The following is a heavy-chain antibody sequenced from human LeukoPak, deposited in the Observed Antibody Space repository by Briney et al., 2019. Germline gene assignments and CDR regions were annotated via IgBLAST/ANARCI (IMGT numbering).Heavy chain of an antibody. CDR3: AIWGYSSSFDY. V-gene: IGHV1-2*02. CDR2: INPNSGGT. J-gene: IGHJ4*02. CDR1: GYTFIVYY. Sequence: ASVKVSCKASGYTFIVYYMYWVRQTPAQGLEWMGWINPNSGGTNYAQKFQGRVTMTRDTSISTAYMELSRLRSDDTAVYYCAIWGYSSSFDYWGQGTLVTVSS. D-gene: IGHD6-19*01.